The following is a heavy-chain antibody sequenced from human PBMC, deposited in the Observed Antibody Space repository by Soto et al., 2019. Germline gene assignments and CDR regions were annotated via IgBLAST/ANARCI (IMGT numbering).Heavy chain of an antibody. Sequence: PXATLWLTGIVSGDALTSDSYYWTCIRQPPGKGLEWIGHIYSSGSTKYNPSLQSRVTISLDTSSNQFSLELTSVTAADTAIYYCERDTRGYSRAFDYWGQGTLVTVSS. D-gene: IGHD5-18*01. CDR1: GDALTSDSYY. CDR2: IYSSGST. V-gene: IGHV4-61*01. J-gene: IGHJ4*02. CDR3: ERDTRGYSRAFDY.